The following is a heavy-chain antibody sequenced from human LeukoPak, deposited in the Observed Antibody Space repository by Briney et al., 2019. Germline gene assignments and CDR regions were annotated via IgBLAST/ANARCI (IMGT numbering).Heavy chain of an antibody. Sequence: GGSLRLSCAASGFTFDDYAMHWVRQAPGKGLEWVSGISWNSGSIGYADSVKGRFTISRDNAKNSLYLQMNSLRAEDTALYYCAKDAQQWLAYYFDYWGQGTLVTVSS. CDR3: AKDAQQWLAYYFDY. J-gene: IGHJ4*02. CDR2: ISWNSGSI. D-gene: IGHD6-19*01. CDR1: GFTFDDYA. V-gene: IGHV3-9*01.